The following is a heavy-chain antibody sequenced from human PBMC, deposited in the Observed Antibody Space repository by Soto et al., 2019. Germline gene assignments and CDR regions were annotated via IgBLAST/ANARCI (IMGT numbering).Heavy chain of an antibody. V-gene: IGHV3-30-3*01. CDR1: GFTFSSHA. Sequence: PGGSLRLSCAASGFTFSSHAMHWVRQAPGKGLEWVAVISYDGSNKYYADSVKGRFTISRDNSKNTLYLQMNSLRAEDTAVYYCARDQSIAVAGIPYSGWFDPWGQGTLVTVPQ. CDR2: ISYDGSNK. D-gene: IGHD6-19*01. CDR3: ARDQSIAVAGIPYSGWFDP. J-gene: IGHJ5*02.